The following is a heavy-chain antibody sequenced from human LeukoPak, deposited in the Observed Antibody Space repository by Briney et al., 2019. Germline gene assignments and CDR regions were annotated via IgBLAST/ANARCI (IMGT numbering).Heavy chain of an antibody. CDR1: GFTFGDYA. V-gene: IGHV3-49*04. Sequence: PGGTLRLSCTASGFTFGDYAMTWVRHAPGKGLEWVGFIASKTYGGTAEYAASVKGRFTISRDDSKSIAYLQMNSLKTEDTAVYFCSRDQTPYYWGQGTLVTVSS. CDR3: SRDQTPYY. J-gene: IGHJ4*02. CDR2: IASKTYGGTA.